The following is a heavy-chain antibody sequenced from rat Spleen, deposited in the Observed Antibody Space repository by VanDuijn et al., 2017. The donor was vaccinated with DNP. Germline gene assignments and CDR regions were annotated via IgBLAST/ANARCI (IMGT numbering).Heavy chain of an antibody. CDR1: GFTFSDHN. Sequence: EVQLVESGGGLVQSGRSLKLSCAASGFTFSDHNMAWVRQAPKKGLEWVATISPSGGSTYYRDSVKGRFTISRDNAEDTVYLQMNSLRSEDRATYYCVKDKWFYAMDAWGQGTSVTVSS. J-gene: IGHJ4*01. CDR3: VKDKWFYAMDA. V-gene: IGHV5-7*01. D-gene: IGHD1-1*01. CDR2: ISPSGGST.